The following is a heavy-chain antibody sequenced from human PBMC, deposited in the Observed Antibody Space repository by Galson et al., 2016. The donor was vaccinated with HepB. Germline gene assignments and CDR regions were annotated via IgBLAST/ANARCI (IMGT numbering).Heavy chain of an antibody. CDR2: IYAGDADT. J-gene: IGHJ2*01. V-gene: IGHV5-51*01. D-gene: IGHD1-26*01. CDR3: ARLSGVVGYWYFDL. CDR1: GYRFTNYW. Sequence: QSGAEVKKPGESLTISCQGSGYRFTNYWIGWVRQMPGIGLEWMGIIYAGDADTRYSPSFQGQVNISADKSISTAYLQWNNVKASDSAMYYGARLSGVVGYWYFDLWGRGTLVTVSS.